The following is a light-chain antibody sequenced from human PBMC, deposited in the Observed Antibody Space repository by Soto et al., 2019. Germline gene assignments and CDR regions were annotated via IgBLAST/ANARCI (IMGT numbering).Light chain of an antibody. CDR3: QQSYNTPIT. V-gene: IGKV1-39*01. CDR2: AAS. CDR1: QTIGNF. Sequence: DIQMTQSPSSLSASLVYRGTITCRASQTIGNFFNWYQQKPGRAPELLVYAASSLQSGVPSRFTGGGSGTHFTLTISGLQPADFATYFCQQSYNTPITFGQGTRLEIK. J-gene: IGKJ5*01.